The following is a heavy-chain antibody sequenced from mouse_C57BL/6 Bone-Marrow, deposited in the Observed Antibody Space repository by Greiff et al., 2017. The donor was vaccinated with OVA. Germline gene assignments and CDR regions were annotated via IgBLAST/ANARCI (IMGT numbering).Heavy chain of an antibody. CDR1: GYTFTDYY. J-gene: IGHJ3*01. CDR2: INPNNGGT. V-gene: IGHV1-26*01. Sequence: VQLQQSGPELVKPGASVKISCKASGYTFTDYYMNWVKQSHGKSLEWIGDINPNNGGTSYKQKFKGKATLTVDKSSSTAYMELRSLTSEDSAVYYCATPLGAYWGQGTLVTVSA. D-gene: IGHD3-3*01. CDR3: ATPLGAY.